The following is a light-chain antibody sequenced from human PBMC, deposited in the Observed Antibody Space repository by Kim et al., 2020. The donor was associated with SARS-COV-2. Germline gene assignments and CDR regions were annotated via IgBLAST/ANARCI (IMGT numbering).Light chain of an antibody. Sequence: DIVLTQSPGTLSLSPGERATLSCRASQSVSSSYLAWYQQKPGQAPRLLIYGASSRATGIPDRFSGSGSGTDFTLTISRLEPEDFAVYYWQEYGNSRTFGQGTKVDIK. CDR2: GAS. CDR1: QSVSSSY. CDR3: QEYGNSRT. J-gene: IGKJ1*01. V-gene: IGKV3-20*01.